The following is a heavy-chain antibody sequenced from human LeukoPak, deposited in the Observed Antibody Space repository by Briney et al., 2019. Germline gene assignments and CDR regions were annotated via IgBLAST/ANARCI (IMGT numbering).Heavy chain of an antibody. J-gene: IGHJ4*02. D-gene: IGHD3-10*01. CDR1: GYSFTNYA. V-gene: IGHV7-4-1*02. CDR2: INTNTGNP. Sequence: GASVKVSCKASGYSFTNYAMNWVRQAPGQGLEWMGWINTNTGNPTYAQGFTGRFVFSLDTSVNTAYLQISSLKAEDTAVYYCARSHYYGSGSYYTYWGQGTLVTVSS. CDR3: ARSHYYGSGSYYTY.